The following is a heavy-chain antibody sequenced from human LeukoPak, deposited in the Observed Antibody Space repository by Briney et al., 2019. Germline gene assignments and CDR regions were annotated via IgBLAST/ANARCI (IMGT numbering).Heavy chain of an antibody. D-gene: IGHD6-13*01. CDR1: GFTFSSYA. V-gene: IGHV3-23*01. Sequence: GGSLRLSCAASGFTFSSYAMSWVRQAPGKGLEWVSAISGSGGSTYYADSVKGRFTISRDNAKNSLYLQMNSLRAEDTAVYYCAREATSEQQPPWGMDVWGQGTTVTVSS. J-gene: IGHJ6*02. CDR3: AREATSEQQPPWGMDV. CDR2: ISGSGGST.